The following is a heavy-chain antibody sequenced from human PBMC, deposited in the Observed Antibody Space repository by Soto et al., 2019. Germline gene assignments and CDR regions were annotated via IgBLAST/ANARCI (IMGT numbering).Heavy chain of an antibody. CDR3: ARDPEGLRYFDWDYYYGMDV. CDR2: ISSSSSTI. V-gene: IGHV3-48*01. Sequence: GGSLRLSCAASGFTFSSYSMNWVRQAPGKGLEWVSYISSSSSTIYYADSVKGRFTISRDNAKNSLYLQMNSLRAEDTAVYYCARDPEGLRYFDWDYYYGMDVWGQGTTVTVSS. J-gene: IGHJ6*02. D-gene: IGHD3-9*01. CDR1: GFTFSSYS.